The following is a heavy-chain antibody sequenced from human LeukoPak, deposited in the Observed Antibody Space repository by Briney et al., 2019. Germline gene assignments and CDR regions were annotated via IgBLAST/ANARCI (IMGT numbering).Heavy chain of an antibody. J-gene: IGHJ5*02. Sequence: SETLSLTCTVSGGSISSYYWSWIRQPPGKGLEWIGYIYYSGSTNYNPSLKSRVTISVDTSKNQFSLRLSSVTAADTAVYYCARLDYYGSGSYYQFDPWGQGTLVTVSS. V-gene: IGHV4-59*08. CDR1: GGSISSYY. D-gene: IGHD3-10*01. CDR3: ARLDYYGSGSYYQFDP. CDR2: IYYSGST.